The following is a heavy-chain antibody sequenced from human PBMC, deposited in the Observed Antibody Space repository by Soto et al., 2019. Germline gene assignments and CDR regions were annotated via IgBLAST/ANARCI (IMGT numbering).Heavy chain of an antibody. CDR1: GYTFTSYG. Sequence: ASVKVSCKASGYTFTSYGISWVRQAPGQGLEWMGWISAYNGNTNYAQKLQGRVTMTTDTSTSTAYMELRSLRSDDTAVYYYARGGGVNYGDYVEVCMDVWGQGTTVTVSS. CDR2: ISAYNGNT. D-gene: IGHD4-17*01. V-gene: IGHV1-18*01. J-gene: IGHJ6*02. CDR3: ARGGGVNYGDYVEVCMDV.